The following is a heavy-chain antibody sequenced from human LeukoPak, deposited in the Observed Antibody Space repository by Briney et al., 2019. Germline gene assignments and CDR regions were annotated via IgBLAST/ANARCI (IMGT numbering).Heavy chain of an antibody. Sequence: GGSLRLSCAASGFILSNYAMHWVRQPVGKGLEWVSALGTAGDTFYPGSVKGRFTISRDNAKKSLFLQMSSLRAEDTAIYYCPRQSAXHXXFDYWGXXTXVXVSS. V-gene: IGHV3-13*01. CDR1: GFILSNYA. CDR2: LGTAGDT. J-gene: IGHJ4*01. CDR3: PRQSAXHXXFDY.